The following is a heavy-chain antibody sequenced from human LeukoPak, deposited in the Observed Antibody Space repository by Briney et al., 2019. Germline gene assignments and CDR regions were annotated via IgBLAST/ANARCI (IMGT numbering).Heavy chain of an antibody. CDR1: GVSSNSAY. V-gene: IGHV4-59*01. CDR3: ASEFSP. J-gene: IGHJ4*02. Sequence: SVTLSFTCSVFGVSSNSAYWTWIRQSPGKGLEWIGLIYNSGSTNYNPSLKSRVTISLDTSKNQVSLEVTSLTAADAAVYYCASEFSPWGPGTLVTVSS. CDR2: IYNSGST.